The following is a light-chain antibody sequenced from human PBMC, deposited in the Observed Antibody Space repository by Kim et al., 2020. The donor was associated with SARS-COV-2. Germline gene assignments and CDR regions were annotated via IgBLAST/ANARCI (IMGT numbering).Light chain of an antibody. CDR3: QQYNTFALT. J-gene: IGKJ4*01. CDR1: QSISYW. Sequence: DIQMTQSPSTLSASVGDTVTISCRASQSISYWLAWYQHKAGNAPTLLIYKSSTLEPGVPSRFSGSGSGTDFTLTISGLQPEDFATYYCQQYNTFALTFGGGTRVEIK. CDR2: KSS. V-gene: IGKV1-5*03.